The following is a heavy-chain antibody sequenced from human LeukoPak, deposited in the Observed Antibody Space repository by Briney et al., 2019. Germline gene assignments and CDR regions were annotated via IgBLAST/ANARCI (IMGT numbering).Heavy chain of an antibody. V-gene: IGHV1-46*01. Sequence: ASVKVSCKASGYTFSNYYMHWMRQAPGQGLEWMGVINPSSGGTGYAQKFQGRVTMTRDTSTNTVYMELSSLRSEDTAVYYCARSFYDSTGTGGGYWGQGTLVTVSS. D-gene: IGHD3-22*01. J-gene: IGHJ4*02. CDR1: GYTFSNYY. CDR2: INPSSGGT. CDR3: ARSFYDSTGTGGGY.